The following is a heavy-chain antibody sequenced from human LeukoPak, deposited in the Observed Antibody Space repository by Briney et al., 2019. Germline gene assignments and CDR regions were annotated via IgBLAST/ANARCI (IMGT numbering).Heavy chain of an antibody. D-gene: IGHD3-10*01. V-gene: IGHV1-46*01. CDR2: INPSGGST. J-gene: IGHJ6*03. CDR1: GCTFTIYY. CDR3: ARGPRITLIRGGQWYYHMDV. Sequence: ASVKVSCKASGCTFTIYYIHWVRQAPGQGLEGMGLINPSGGSTNYAQKFQGGLTMTSDTSTNTVALDLSRLRSEDTAVRYCARGPRITLIRGGQWYYHMDVWGKGTTVTISS.